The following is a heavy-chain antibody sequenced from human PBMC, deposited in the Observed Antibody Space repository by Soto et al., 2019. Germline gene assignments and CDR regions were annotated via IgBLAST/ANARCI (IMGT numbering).Heavy chain of an antibody. V-gene: IGHV4-39*01. J-gene: IGHJ4*02. Sequence: PSETLSLTCSVSGGSISSSGYSWNWIRQPPGKGLEWIGSFYYRERTYYNPSLKSRVTISVDTSKNQFSLKLNSVTAADTAVYYCARLPYDFWSGSGAFDYWGQGTLVTVYS. CDR1: GGSISSSGYS. CDR3: ARLPYDFWSGSGAFDY. CDR2: FYYRERT. D-gene: IGHD3-3*01.